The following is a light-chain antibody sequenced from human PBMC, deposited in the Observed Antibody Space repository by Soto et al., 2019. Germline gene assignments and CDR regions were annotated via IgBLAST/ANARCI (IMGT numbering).Light chain of an antibody. Sequence: QSALTQPASVTGSPGQSITISCTGTSSDIGRYDYVSWFQQHPGRAPRLLIYEVINRPSGVSTRFSGSKSGNTASLTISGLQAEDEADFYCCSFTSSKTWVFGGGTKVTVL. V-gene: IGLV2-14*01. J-gene: IGLJ3*02. CDR3: CSFTSSKTWV. CDR2: EVI. CDR1: SSDIGRYDY.